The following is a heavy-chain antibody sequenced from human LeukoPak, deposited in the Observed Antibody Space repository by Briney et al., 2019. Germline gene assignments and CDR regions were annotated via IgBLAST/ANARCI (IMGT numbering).Heavy chain of an antibody. J-gene: IGHJ5*02. CDR1: GYSFTSYY. CDR2: IDPSDSYT. D-gene: IGHD5-24*01. CDR3: ARQRGANWFDP. V-gene: IGHV5-10-1*01. Sequence: GESLRISCKGSGYSFTSYYITWVRQMPGKGLEWMGRIDPSDSYTNYSPSFHGHVTISADKSISTAYLQWSSLKASDTAMYYCARQRGANWFDPWGQGTLVTVSS.